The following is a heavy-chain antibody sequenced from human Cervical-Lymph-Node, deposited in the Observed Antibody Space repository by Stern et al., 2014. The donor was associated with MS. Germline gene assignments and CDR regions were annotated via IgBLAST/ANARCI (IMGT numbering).Heavy chain of an antibody. CDR2: IYWDDDK. V-gene: IGHV2-5*02. J-gene: IGHJ3*01. CDR1: GFSLSTSGVG. CDR3: AHARRDGYNLAFDF. D-gene: IGHD5-24*01. Sequence: ESGPTLVRPTQTLTLTCAFSGFSLSTSGVGVGWVRQPPGKALYGLALIYWDDDKRYRPSLRSRLTITKDTSKNQVVLTMTNLDPVDTATYFCAHARRDGYNLAFDFWGQGTVVTVPS.